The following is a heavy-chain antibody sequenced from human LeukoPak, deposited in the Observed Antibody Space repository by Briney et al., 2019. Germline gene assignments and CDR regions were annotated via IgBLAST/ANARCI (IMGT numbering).Heavy chain of an antibody. D-gene: IGHD3-10*01. V-gene: IGHV3-23*01. CDR2: ISGSDAST. J-gene: IGHJ4*02. CDR1: GFTFISYA. CDR3: AKDPLWFGELSVWDY. Sequence: PGGSLRLSCVASGFTFISYAMNWVRQAPGKGLEWVSGISGSDASTHYADSVKGRFTISRDNSKNTVYLQMNSLRVDDTAVYYCAKDPLWFGELSVWDYWGQGTLVTVSS.